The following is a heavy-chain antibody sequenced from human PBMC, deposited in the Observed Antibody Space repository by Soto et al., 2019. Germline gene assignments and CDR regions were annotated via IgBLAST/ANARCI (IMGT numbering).Heavy chain of an antibody. CDR2: IKSKTDGGTT. CDR3: TTTSKLGSAFDI. Sequence: GGSLRLSCAASGFTFSNAWMSWVRQAPGKGLEWVGRIKSKTDGGTTDYAAPVKGRFTISREDSKNTLYLQMNSLKTEDTAVYYCTTTSKLGSAFDIWGQGTMVTVSS. J-gene: IGHJ3*02. D-gene: IGHD7-27*01. CDR1: GFTFSNAW. V-gene: IGHV3-15*01.